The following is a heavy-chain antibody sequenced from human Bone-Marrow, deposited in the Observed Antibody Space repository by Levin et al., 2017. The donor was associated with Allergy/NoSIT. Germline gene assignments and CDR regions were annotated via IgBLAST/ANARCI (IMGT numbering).Heavy chain of an antibody. Sequence: GESLKISCAASGFTFSNYNMNWVRQAPGKGLEWVSYISSRGTPIYYADSVKGRFSISRDNAKNSLYLQMNSLRDEDTAVYFCAGEGRFYSGRSPFLGVESWGQGTLVTVSS. CDR3: AGEGRFYSGRSPFLGVES. CDR2: ISSRGTPI. V-gene: IGHV3-48*02. CDR1: GFTFSNYN. J-gene: IGHJ4*02. D-gene: IGHD3-22*01.